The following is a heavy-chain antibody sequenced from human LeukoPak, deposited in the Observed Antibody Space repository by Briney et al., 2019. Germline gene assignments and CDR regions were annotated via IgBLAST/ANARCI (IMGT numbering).Heavy chain of an antibody. D-gene: IGHD5-18*01. V-gene: IGHV4-59*08. CDR2: IYYSGST. CDR3: ASGYSYGYSVY. J-gene: IGHJ4*02. CDR1: GGSISSCY. Sequence: PSEALSLTCTASGGSISSCYWSWIRQPPGKGLEWIGYIYYSGSTNYNPSLKSRVTISVDTSKNQFSLKLSSVTAADTAVYYCASGYSYGYSVYWGQGTLVTVSS.